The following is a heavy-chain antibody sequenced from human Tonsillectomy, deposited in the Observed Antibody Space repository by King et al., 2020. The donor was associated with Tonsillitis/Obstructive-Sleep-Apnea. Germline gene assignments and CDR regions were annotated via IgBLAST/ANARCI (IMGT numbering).Heavy chain of an antibody. J-gene: IGHJ6*03. CDR3: ASSAGTSDYYYYMDV. Sequence: VQLVESGGGLVQPGGSLRLSCAASGFAFSTYAMHWVRQAPGKGLEYVSAILSNGVNTYYADSVKGRFTISRDNSKNTLYLQMGSLRAEDMAVYYCASSAGTSDYYYYMDVWGKGTTVTVSS. CDR1: GFAFSTYA. CDR2: ILSNGVNT. D-gene: IGHD6-13*01. V-gene: IGHV3-64*07.